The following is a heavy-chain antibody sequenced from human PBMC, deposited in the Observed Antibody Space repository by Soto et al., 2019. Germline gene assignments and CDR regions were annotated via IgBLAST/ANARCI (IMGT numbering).Heavy chain of an antibody. CDR2: INSDGTMT. Sequence: GGSLRLSCAASGFTFSSYWMHWVRQVPGKGLVWVSRINSDGTMTSYADFVKGRFTISRDNAKNSLYLQMNSLRDEDTAVYYCARDPPSSNYDSSGYYPEYFQHWGQGTLVTVSS. CDR1: GFTFSSYW. V-gene: IGHV3-74*01. D-gene: IGHD3-22*01. J-gene: IGHJ1*01. CDR3: ARDPPSSNYDSSGYYPEYFQH.